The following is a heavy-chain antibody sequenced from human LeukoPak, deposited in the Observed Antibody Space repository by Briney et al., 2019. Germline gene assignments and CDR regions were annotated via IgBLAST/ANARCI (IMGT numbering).Heavy chain of an antibody. Sequence: GGTLRLSCAASGFTFSSYGMSWVRQAPGKGLEWVSAISGGGGSRSTYYADSVKGRFTISRDNSKNTLYLQMNSLRAEDTAVYYCAARYYYDRPHPYHGYWGQGTLVTVSS. CDR3: AARYYYDRPHPYHGY. CDR2: ISGGGGSRST. D-gene: IGHD3-22*01. CDR1: GFTFSSYG. V-gene: IGHV3-23*01. J-gene: IGHJ4*02.